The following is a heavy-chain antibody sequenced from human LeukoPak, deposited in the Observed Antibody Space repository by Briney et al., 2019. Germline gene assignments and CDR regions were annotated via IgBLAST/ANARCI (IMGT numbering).Heavy chain of an antibody. V-gene: IGHV1-2*06. CDR2: INPNSGGT. CDR1: GYTFTGYY. D-gene: IGHD3-3*01. J-gene: IGHJ4*02. CDR3: ASIRFLEWLGEYYFDY. Sequence: ASVKVSCKASGYTFTGYYMHWVRQAPGQGLEWVGRINPNSGGTNYAQKFQGRVTMTRDTSISTAYMELSRLRSDDTAVYYCASIRFLEWLGEYYFDYWGQGTLVTVCS.